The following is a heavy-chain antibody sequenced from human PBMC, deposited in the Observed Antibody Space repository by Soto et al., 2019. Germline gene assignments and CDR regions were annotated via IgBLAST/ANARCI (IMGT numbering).Heavy chain of an antibody. CDR1: GYTFTGSY. CDR2: INPNSGGA. D-gene: IGHD2-2*01. CDR3: ARDRSASGRNLDY. J-gene: IGHJ4*02. V-gene: IGHV1-2*04. Sequence: QVQLVQSGAEVKMPGASVKVSCRTSGYTFTGSYMHWVRQAPREGFEWMGWINPNSGGADYAQKFQGWVTMTRDTSISTGYMEVSRLKSDDTAAYYCARDRSASGRNLDYWGQGTLLTVSS.